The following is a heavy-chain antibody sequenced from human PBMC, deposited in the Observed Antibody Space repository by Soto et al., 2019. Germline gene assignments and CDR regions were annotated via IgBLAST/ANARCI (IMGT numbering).Heavy chain of an antibody. V-gene: IGHV1-69*13. D-gene: IGHD2-2*03. CDR2: IIHIFGTT. CDR3: GSVGYCSSTNCLFYYYHYGMDV. Sequence: SVKVSCKASGGTFSSHPISWVRQAPGRGLEWMGGIIHIFGTTNYAQNFRARVTITADESTSTSYMELSSLTSEDTAVYYCGSVGYCSSTNCLFYYYHYGMDVWGQGTTVTVSS. J-gene: IGHJ6*02. CDR1: GGTFSSHP.